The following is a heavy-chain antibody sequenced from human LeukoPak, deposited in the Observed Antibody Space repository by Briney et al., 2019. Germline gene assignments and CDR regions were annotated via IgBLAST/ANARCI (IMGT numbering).Heavy chain of an antibody. Sequence: GGSLRLSCAASGFSFSSYAMHWVRQAPGKGLEWVAVISYDGSNKYYADSVKGRFTISRDNSKNTLYLQVNGLRAEDTAVYYCARLASSGWYDFYDYWGQGSLVSVSS. J-gene: IGHJ4*02. CDR1: GFSFSSYA. D-gene: IGHD6-19*01. CDR2: ISYDGSNK. V-gene: IGHV3-30*04. CDR3: ARLASSGWYDFYDY.